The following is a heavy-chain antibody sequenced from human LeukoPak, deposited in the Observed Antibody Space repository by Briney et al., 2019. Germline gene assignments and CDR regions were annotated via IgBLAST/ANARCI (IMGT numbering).Heavy chain of an antibody. CDR2: ISGSGGST. V-gene: IGHV3-23*01. Sequence: PGGSLRLSCAASGFTFSSYAMSWVRQAPGKGLEWVSAISGSGGSTYYADSVKGRFTISRDNSKNTLYLQMNSLRAEDTAVYYCAKDRRPRATFTVVTAIRVPLPHDYWGQGTLVTVSS. CDR3: AKDRRPRATFTVVTAIRVPLPHDY. CDR1: GFTFSSYA. D-gene: IGHD2-21*02. J-gene: IGHJ4*02.